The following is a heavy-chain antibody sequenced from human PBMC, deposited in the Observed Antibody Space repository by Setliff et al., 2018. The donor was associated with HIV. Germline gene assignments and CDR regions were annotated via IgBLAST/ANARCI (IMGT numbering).Heavy chain of an antibody. Sequence: PSETLSLTCAVSGGSISSTNWWSWVRQPPGKGLEWIGEISHSGSTNYNPSLKSRVTISVDRSKNQLSLRLSSVTAADTAVYYCARQIWNESPGYGFAPWGQGTLVTVSS. J-gene: IGHJ5*02. D-gene: IGHD3-22*01. CDR2: ISHSGST. CDR3: ARQIWNESPGYGFAP. CDR1: GGSISSTNW. V-gene: IGHV4-4*02.